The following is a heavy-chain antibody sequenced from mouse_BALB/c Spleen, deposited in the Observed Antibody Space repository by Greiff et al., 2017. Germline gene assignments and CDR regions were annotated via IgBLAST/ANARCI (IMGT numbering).Heavy chain of an antibody. V-gene: IGHV2-6-7*01. CDR3: AREDYDWFAY. CDR1: GFSLTGYG. Sequence: QVHVKQSGPGLVAPSQSLSITCTVSGFSLTGYGVNWVRQPPGKGLEWLGMIWGDGSTDYNSALKSRLSISKDNSKSQVFLKMNSLQTDDTARYYCAREDYDWFAYWGQGTLVTVSA. J-gene: IGHJ3*01. CDR2: IWGDGST. D-gene: IGHD2-4*01.